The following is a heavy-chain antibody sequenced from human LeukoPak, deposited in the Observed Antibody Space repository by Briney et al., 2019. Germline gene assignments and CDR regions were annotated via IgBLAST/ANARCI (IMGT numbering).Heavy chain of an antibody. V-gene: IGHV3-30*18. CDR2: ISYDGSNK. CDR3: AKDSYYYGSGSYDV. J-gene: IGHJ4*02. Sequence: GGSLRLSCAASGFTFSSYGMHWVRQAPGKGLEWVAVISYDGSNKYYADSVKGRFTISRDNSKNTLYLQMNSLRAEDTAVYYCAKDSYYYGSGSYDVWGQGTLVTVSS. D-gene: IGHD3-10*01. CDR1: GFTFSSYG.